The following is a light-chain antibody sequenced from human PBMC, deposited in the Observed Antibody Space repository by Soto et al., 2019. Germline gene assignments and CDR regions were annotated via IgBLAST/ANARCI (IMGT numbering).Light chain of an antibody. Sequence: IVLTQSPGTLSLSPGERATLSCRASQSVSSSYLAWYQQKPGQAPRLLIYGASSRATGIPDRFSGSGSGTDFTLTISRLEPEDFAVYYCQQYGSLTTFGGGTKVEIK. CDR2: GAS. J-gene: IGKJ4*01. CDR1: QSVSSSY. V-gene: IGKV3-20*01. CDR3: QQYGSLTT.